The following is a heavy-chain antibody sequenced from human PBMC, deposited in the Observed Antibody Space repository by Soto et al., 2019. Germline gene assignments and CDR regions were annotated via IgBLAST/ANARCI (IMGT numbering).Heavy chain of an antibody. CDR2: IKQGGSEK. CDR1: GFTFSSYW. V-gene: IGHV3-7*01. CDR3: ARDKMVLRYFDWLWDV. J-gene: IGHJ6*04. D-gene: IGHD3-9*01. Sequence: PGGSLRLSCAASGFTFSSYWMSWVRQAPGKGLEWVANIKQGGSEKYYVDSVKGRFTISRDNAKNSLYLQMNSLRAEDTAVYYCARDKMVLRYFDWLWDVWGKGTTVTVSS.